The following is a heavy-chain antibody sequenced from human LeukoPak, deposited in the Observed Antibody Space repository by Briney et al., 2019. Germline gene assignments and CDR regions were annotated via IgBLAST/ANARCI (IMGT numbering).Heavy chain of an antibody. J-gene: IGHJ6*03. CDR3: ARDQDGIPAADPYYYYYMDV. D-gene: IGHD6-13*01. V-gene: IGHV1-2*02. CDR2: INPNSRGT. Sequence: GASVKVSCKASGYSFTGYYMHWVRQAPGQGLEWMGWINPNSRGTNYAQKFQGRVTMTRDTSIGTAYMELSRLRSDDTAVYYCARDQDGIPAADPYYYYYMDVWGKGTTVTVSS. CDR1: GYSFTGYY.